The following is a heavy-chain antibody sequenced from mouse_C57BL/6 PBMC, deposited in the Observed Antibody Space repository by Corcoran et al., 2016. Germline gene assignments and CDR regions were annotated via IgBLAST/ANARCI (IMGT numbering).Heavy chain of an antibody. CDR2: INTYSGVP. Sequence: QIQLVQSGPELKKPGETVKISCKASGYTFTTYGMSWVKQAPGKGLKWMGWINTYSGVPTYADDFKGRFAFSLETSASTAYLQINNLKNEDTATYFWARRGYGRAYFDVWGTGTTVTVSS. V-gene: IGHV9-3*01. CDR1: GYTFTTYG. D-gene: IGHD1-1*01. CDR3: ARRGYGRAYFDV. J-gene: IGHJ1*03.